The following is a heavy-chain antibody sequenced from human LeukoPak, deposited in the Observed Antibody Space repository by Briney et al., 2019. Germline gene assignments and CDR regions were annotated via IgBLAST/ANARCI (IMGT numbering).Heavy chain of an antibody. CDR3: ARSYYASGDGPPREYYYFYYGMDV. D-gene: IGHD3-10*01. CDR2: INPSGGST. V-gene: IGHV1-46*01. J-gene: IGHJ6*02. CDR1: GYTFTSYY. Sequence: ASVKVSCKASGYTFTSYYMHWVRQAPGQGLEWMGIINPSGGSTSYAQKFQGRVTMTRDMSTSTVYMELSSLRSEDTAVYYCARSYYASGDGPPREYYYFYYGMDVWGQGTTVTVSS.